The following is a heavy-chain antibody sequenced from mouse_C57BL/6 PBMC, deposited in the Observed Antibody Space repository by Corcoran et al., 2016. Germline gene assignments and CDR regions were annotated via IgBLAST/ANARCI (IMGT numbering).Heavy chain of an antibody. CDR2: ISYDGSN. V-gene: IGHV3-6*01. CDR1: GYSITSGYY. CDR3: ARGGNPFAY. Sequence: DVQLQESGPGLVKPSQSLSLTCSVTGYSITSGYYWNWIRQFPGNKLEWMGYISYDGSNNYNPSLKNRISITRDTSKNQFFLKLNSVTTEDTATYYFARGGNPFAYWGQGTLVTVSA. J-gene: IGHJ3*01. D-gene: IGHD2-1*01.